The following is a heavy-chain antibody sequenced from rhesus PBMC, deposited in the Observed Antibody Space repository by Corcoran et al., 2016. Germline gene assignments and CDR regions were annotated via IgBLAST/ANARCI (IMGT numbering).Heavy chain of an antibody. CDR1: GGSISSNY. CDR2: SYGGSGST. CDR3: ASAYGLDS. V-gene: IGHV4-147*01. Sequence: QVQLQESGPGLVKPSETLSLTCVVSGGSISSNYWNWIRQPPGKGREWIGRSYGGSGSTSYNPSLTRRVTISTDTSKNQFSLKLSSVTAADTAMYYCASAYGLDSWGQGVVVTVSS. J-gene: IGHJ6*01.